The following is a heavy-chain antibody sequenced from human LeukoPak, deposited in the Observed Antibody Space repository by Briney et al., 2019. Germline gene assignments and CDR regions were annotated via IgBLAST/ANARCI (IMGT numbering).Heavy chain of an antibody. CDR3: ARSMDYDFWSGYYLFGMDV. J-gene: IGHJ6*02. CDR2: ISSSSSYI. D-gene: IGHD3-3*01. V-gene: IGHV3-21*01. CDR1: GFTFSSYS. Sequence: PGGSLRLSCAASGFTFSSYSMNWVRQAPGKGLEWVSSISSSSSYIYYADSVKGRFTISGDNAKNSLYLQMNSLRAEDTAVYYCARSMDYDFWSGYYLFGMDVWGQGTTVTVSS.